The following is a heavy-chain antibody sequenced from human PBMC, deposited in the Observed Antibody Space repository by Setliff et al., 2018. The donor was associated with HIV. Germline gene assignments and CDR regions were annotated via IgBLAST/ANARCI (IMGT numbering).Heavy chain of an antibody. CDR3: AKDFLELSRVNFWGLDAFDI. D-gene: IGHD3-3*01. CDR2: ISGSGSGT. Sequence: RLSCAASGFTFTSHGMTWVRQAPGKGLEWVSAISGSGSGTYYAGSVKGRFTISRDNSKNTLYLQMNSLRAEDTAVYYCAKDFLELSRVNFWGLDAFDIWGQGTMVTVSS. CDR1: GFTFTSHG. V-gene: IGHV3-23*01. J-gene: IGHJ3*02.